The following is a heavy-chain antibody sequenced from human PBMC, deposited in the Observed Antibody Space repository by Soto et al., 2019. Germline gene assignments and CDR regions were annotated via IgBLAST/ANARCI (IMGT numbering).Heavy chain of an antibody. D-gene: IGHD5-18*01. CDR3: ARQRVWILGYNWFDP. V-gene: IGHV4-59*08. Sequence: SETLSLTCTVSGGSISSYYWSWIRQPPGKGLEWIGYIYYSGSTNYNPSLKSRVTISVDTSKNQFSLKLSSVTAADTAVYYCARQRVWILGYNWFDPWGQGTLVTVSS. J-gene: IGHJ5*02. CDR1: GGSISSYY. CDR2: IYYSGST.